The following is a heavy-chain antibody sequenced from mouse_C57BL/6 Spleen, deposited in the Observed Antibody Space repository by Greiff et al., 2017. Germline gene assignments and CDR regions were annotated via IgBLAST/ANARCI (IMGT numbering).Heavy chain of an antibody. V-gene: IGHV7-3*01. J-gene: IGHJ1*03. CDR1: GFTFTDYY. Sequence: DVMLVESGGGLVQPGGSLSLSCAASGFTFTDYYMSWVRQPPGKALEWLGFIRNKANGYTTEYSASVKGRFTISRDNSQSILYIQMKALRAEDSGTYYCARLYGNYGWYFDVWGTGTTVTVSS. CDR3: ARLYGNYGWYFDV. D-gene: IGHD2-1*01. CDR2: IRNKANGYTT.